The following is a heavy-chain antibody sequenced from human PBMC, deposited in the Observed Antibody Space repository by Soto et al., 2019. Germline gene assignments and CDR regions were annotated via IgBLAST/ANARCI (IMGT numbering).Heavy chain of an antibody. D-gene: IGHD3-3*01. Sequence: QVQLQESGPGLVKPSQTLSLTCTVSGGSISSGGHYWSWIRQHPGKGLDPQHPGKGLEWIGYIYYSGFTYYNPSLKSRVTISVDTSKNQFSLKLSSVTAADTAVYYCARSISPWGQGTLVTVSS. CDR2: IYYSGFT. V-gene: IGHV4-31*03. CDR3: ARSISP. CDR1: GGSISSGGHY. J-gene: IGHJ5*02.